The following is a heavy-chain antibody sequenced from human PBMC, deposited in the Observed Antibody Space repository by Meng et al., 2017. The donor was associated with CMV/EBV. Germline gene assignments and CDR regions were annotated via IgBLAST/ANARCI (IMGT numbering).Heavy chain of an antibody. Sequence: GESLKISCAASGFTFSSYSMNWVRQAPGKGLGWVSSISSSSSYIYYADSVKGRFTISRDNAKNSLYLQMNSLRAEDTAVYYCARGYYGSGSYFPSFDYWGQGTLVTVSS. J-gene: IGHJ4*02. D-gene: IGHD3-10*01. CDR3: ARGYYGSGSYFPSFDY. CDR1: GFTFSSYS. CDR2: ISSSSSYI. V-gene: IGHV3-21*01.